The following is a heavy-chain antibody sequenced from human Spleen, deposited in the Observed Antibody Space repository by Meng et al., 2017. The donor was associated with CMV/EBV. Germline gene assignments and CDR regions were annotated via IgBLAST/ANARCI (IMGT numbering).Heavy chain of an antibody. CDR2: INHNSGGT. V-gene: IGHV1-2*02. D-gene: IGHD2-15*01. Sequence: QPGGSGAELTPPRASTKSDCKTSGYTFTGYYMHWVRQDPGQGFEWMGWINHNSGGTNHAQKFQGRVTMTRDTSISTAYMELSRLRSDDTAVYYCARVRTLVVVADYWGQGTLVTVSS. CDR3: ARVRTLVVVADY. CDR1: GYTFTGYY. J-gene: IGHJ4*02.